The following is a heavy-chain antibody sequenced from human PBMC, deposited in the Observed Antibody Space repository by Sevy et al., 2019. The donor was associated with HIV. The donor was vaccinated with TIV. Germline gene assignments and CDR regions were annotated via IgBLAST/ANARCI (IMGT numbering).Heavy chain of an antibody. V-gene: IGHV3-7*01. CDR3: ARGQYGMDV. J-gene: IGHJ6*02. Sequence: GGSLRLSCAASGFAFSNYWMNWVRQAPGKGLEWVARVKQDGTEKHYLESVKGRFTISRDNADNSVYLQMNSLRAEDTAVYYCARGQYGMDVWGQGTTVTVSS. CDR1: GFAFSNYW. CDR2: VKQDGTEK.